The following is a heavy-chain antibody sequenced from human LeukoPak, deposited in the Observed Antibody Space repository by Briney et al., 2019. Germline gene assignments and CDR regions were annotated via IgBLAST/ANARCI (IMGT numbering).Heavy chain of an antibody. J-gene: IGHJ4*02. D-gene: IGHD5-18*01. CDR2: INHSGST. V-gene: IGHV4-39*07. Sequence: SPSETLSLTCTVSGGSINTPSLFWGWIRQPPGKGLEWIGEINHSGSTNYNPSLKSRVTISVDTSKNQFSLELSSVTAADTAVYYCARRRIQLWKPPFDYWGQGTLVTVSS. CDR3: ARRRIQLWKPPFDY. CDR1: GGSINTPSLF.